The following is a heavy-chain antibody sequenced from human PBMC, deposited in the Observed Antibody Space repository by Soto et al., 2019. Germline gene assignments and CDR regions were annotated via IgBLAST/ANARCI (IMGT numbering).Heavy chain of an antibody. Sequence: GGSLRRSCVASGFDFRSYEMNWGRQAPGKGLEWVSNIRANDESIYYADSVKGRVSVSRDNAKNSLFLEMNSLRVDDTAVYYCARETLRDAIDIWGQGTMVPSPQ. J-gene: IGHJ3*02. CDR2: IRANDESI. CDR1: GFDFRSYE. V-gene: IGHV3-48*03. CDR3: ARETLRDAIDI.